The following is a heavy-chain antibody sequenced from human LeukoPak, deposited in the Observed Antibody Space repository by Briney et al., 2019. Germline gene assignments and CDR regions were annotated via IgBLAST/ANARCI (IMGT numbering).Heavy chain of an antibody. V-gene: IGHV3-48*02. CDR1: GFTLSSYS. Sequence: PGGSLRLSCAASGFTLSSYSMNWVRQAPGKGLEWVSYISSSSSTIYYADSVKGRFTISRDNAKNSLYLQMNSLRDEDTAVYYCARDLYDILTGYHGGWGFDYWGQGTLVTVSS. J-gene: IGHJ4*02. CDR3: ARDLYDILTGYHGGWGFDY. D-gene: IGHD3-9*01. CDR2: ISSSSSTI.